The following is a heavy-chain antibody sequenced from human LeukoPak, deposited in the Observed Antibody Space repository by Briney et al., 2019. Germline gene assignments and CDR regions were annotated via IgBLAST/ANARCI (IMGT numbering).Heavy chain of an antibody. Sequence: GGSLRLSCAASGSTFSSYSMNWVRQAPGKGLEWVSYISSSSSTIYYADSVKGRFTISRDNAKNSLYLQMNSLRAEDTAVYYCARFSSSWIYYFDYWGQGTLVTVSS. J-gene: IGHJ4*02. CDR1: GSTFSSYS. V-gene: IGHV3-48*01. CDR2: ISSSSSTI. CDR3: ARFSSSWIYYFDY. D-gene: IGHD6-13*01.